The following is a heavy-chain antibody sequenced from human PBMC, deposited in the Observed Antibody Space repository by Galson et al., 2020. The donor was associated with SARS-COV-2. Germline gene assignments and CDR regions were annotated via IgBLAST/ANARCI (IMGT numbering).Heavy chain of an antibody. CDR1: GLTFSDCA. J-gene: IGHJ4*02. Sequence: PGGSLRLSCAASGLTFSDCAMHWVRQAPGKGLEWVAVIWYNGRNKYYADSVKGRFTISRDNSKNTLYLQMNSLRAEDTAVYYCAREGESGIVAAPMDYWGQGTLVTVSS. D-gene: IGHD2-2*01. CDR3: AREGESGIVAAPMDY. V-gene: IGHV3-33*01. CDR2: IWYNGRNK.